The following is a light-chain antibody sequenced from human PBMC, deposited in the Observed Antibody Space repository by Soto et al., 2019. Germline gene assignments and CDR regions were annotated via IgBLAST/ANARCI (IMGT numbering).Light chain of an antibody. J-gene: IGKJ1*01. V-gene: IGKV3-20*01. CDR3: QQYGSSRT. Sequence: EIVLTQSPGTLSLSPGERATLSCRASQSVDSSTYLAWYQQKPGQAPRLLIYGASSRATGIPDRFSGSGSGTDFTLTISRLEPEDSAVYYCQQYGSSRTFGQGTKVDIK. CDR1: QSVDSSTY. CDR2: GAS.